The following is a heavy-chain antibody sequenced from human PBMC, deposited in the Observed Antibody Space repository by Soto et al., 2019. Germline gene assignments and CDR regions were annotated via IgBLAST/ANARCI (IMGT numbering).Heavy chain of an antibody. CDR1: GFTFISHG. J-gene: IGHJ4*02. CDR2: IWYDGSNK. D-gene: IGHD4-17*01. V-gene: IGHV3-33*01. Sequence: QVQLVESGGGAVQPGRSLRLSCAASGFTFISHGMHWVRQAPGKGLEWVAVIWYDGSNKYYGDSVKGRFTISRDNSKNTVYLQMNSLRGEDMAVDYCARAPDYGGNYFDYWGQGTLVTVSS. CDR3: ARAPDYGGNYFDY.